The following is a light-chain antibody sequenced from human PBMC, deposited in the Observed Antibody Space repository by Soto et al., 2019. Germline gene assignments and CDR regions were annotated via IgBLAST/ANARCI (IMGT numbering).Light chain of an antibody. J-gene: IGLJ2*01. Sequence: QSVLTQPPSASGTPGQRVTISCSGSSSNIGTNTVIWYQQLPGAAPKLLIYSDNQRPSGVTDRFSGSKSGTSASRAISGLQSEDEADYSCAAWDVSLVVFRGRTRRTVL. V-gene: IGLV1-44*01. CDR3: AAWDVSLVV. CDR2: SDN. CDR1: SSNIGTNT.